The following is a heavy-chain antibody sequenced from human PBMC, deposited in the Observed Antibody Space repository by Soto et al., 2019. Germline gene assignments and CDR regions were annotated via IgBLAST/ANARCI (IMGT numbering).Heavy chain of an antibody. D-gene: IGHD3-10*01. CDR1: GYTFTSYA. J-gene: IGHJ5*02. CDR3: ARRPMVRAYNWFDP. CDR2: INAGNGNT. Sequence: ASVKVSCKASGYTFTSYAMHWVRQAPGQGLEWMGWINAGNGNTKYSQKFQGRVTITRDTSASTAYMELSSLRSEDTAVYYCARRPMVRAYNWFDPWGQGTLVTVSS. V-gene: IGHV1-3*01.